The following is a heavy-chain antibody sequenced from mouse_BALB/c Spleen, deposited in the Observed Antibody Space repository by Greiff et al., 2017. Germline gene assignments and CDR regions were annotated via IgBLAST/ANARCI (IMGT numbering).Heavy chain of an antibody. CDR2: ISSGGGST. CDR1: GFAFSSYD. J-gene: IGHJ2*01. V-gene: IGHV5-12-1*01. CDR3: ARQVYDYGFDY. Sequence: DVMLVESGGGLVKPGGSLKLSCAASGFAFSSYDMSWVRQTPEKRLEWVAYISSGGGSTYYPDTVKGRFTISRDNAKNTLYLQMSSLKSEDTAMYYCARQVYDYGFDYWGQGTTLTGSS. D-gene: IGHD2-4*01.